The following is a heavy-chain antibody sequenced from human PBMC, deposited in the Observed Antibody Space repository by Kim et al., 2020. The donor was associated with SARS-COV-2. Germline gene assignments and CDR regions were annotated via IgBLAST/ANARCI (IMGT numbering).Heavy chain of an antibody. Sequence: RYSPSFQGQVTISADKSISTAYLQWSSLKASDTAMYYCARLSRDGYLGGYWGQGTLVTVSS. D-gene: IGHD5-12*01. CDR3: ARLSRDGYLGGY. V-gene: IGHV5-51*01. J-gene: IGHJ4*02.